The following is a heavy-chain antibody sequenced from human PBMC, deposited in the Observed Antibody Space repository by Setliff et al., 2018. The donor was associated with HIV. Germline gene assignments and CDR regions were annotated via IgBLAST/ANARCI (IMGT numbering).Heavy chain of an antibody. V-gene: IGHV4-34*01. CDR1: GGSFSGYY. J-gene: IGHJ3*02. Sequence: SETLSLTCAVYGGSFSGYYWSWIRQPPGKGLEWIGEIDHRGSTNYNPSLKSRVTISVDTSKNQFSLNLSSVTAADTAVYYCARGEEDDTFDIWGHGTMVTVSS. CDR2: IDHRGST. CDR3: ARGEEDDTFDI.